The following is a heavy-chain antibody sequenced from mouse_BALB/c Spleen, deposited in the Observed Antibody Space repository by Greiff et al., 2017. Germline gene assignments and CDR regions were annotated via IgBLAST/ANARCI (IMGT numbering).Heavy chain of an antibody. Sequence: EVQLQQSGPDLVKPSQSLSLTCTVTGYSITSGYSWHWIRQFPGNKLEWMAYIHYSGSTDYNPSLKSRISITRDTSKNQFFLHLNSVTTEDTATYYCSRRGGNYGFCMDYWGQGTSVTVSS. CDR3: SRRGGNYGFCMDY. CDR2: IHYSGST. J-gene: IGHJ4*01. D-gene: IGHD2-1*01. V-gene: IGHV3-1*02. CDR1: GYSITSGYS.